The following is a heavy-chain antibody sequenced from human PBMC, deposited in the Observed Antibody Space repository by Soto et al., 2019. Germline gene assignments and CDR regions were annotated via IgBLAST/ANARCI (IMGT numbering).Heavy chain of an antibody. CDR2: FDPEDGET. D-gene: IGHD3-22*01. V-gene: IGHV1-24*01. CDR1: GYTLTVLS. Sequence: ASVKVSCKVSGYTLTVLSMHWVRQAPGKGLEWMGGFDPEDGETIYAQKFQGRVTMTEDTSTDTAYMELSSLRSEDTAVYYCATVHGDSRGYYFFDYWGQGTLVTVSS. J-gene: IGHJ4*02. CDR3: ATVHGDSRGYYFFDY.